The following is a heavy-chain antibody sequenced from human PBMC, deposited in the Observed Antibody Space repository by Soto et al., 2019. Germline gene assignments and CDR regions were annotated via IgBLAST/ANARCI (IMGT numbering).Heavy chain of an antibody. Sequence: QVQLVESGGGVVQPGRSLRLSCAASGFTFSSYGMHWVRQAPGKGLEWVAVIWYDGSNKYYADSVKGRFTISRDNSKNTLYLQMNSLRAEDTAVYYCARDPGDIVVVPAAIPPDYWGQGTLVTVSS. J-gene: IGHJ4*02. D-gene: IGHD2-2*01. CDR2: IWYDGSNK. CDR3: ARDPGDIVVVPAAIPPDY. CDR1: GFTFSSYG. V-gene: IGHV3-33*01.